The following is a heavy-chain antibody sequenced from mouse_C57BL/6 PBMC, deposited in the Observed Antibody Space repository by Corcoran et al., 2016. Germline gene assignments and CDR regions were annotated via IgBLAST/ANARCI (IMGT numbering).Heavy chain of an antibody. D-gene: IGHD2-4*01. CDR2: INTYSGVP. V-gene: IGHV9-3*01. CDR1: GYTFTTYG. J-gene: IGHJ1*03. Sequence: QIQLVQSGTELKKTGETVKISCKASGYTFTTYGMSWVKQAPGKGLKWMGWINTYSGVPTYADGFKGRFAFSLETSASTAYLQINNLKNVDTATYFCARSYYDYGYFDVCCTGTTVTVSS. CDR3: ARSYYDYGYFDV.